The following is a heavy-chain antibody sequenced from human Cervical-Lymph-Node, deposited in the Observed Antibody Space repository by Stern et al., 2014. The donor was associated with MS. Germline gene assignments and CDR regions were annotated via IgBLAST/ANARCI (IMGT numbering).Heavy chain of an antibody. J-gene: IGHJ4*02. D-gene: IGHD3-16*01. V-gene: IGHV4-31*03. CDR2: ILYIGST. CDR1: FASISSVGYY. Sequence: NLQESVPGLVTPSQTLSLTCTVSFASISSVGYYWSWIRQHPWKGLEWIGYILYIGSTYYNPSLQSRVSISVDTSENQFSLNLSSVTAADTALYYCARSDRLWGSFDYWGQGTLVTVSS. CDR3: ARSDRLWGSFDY.